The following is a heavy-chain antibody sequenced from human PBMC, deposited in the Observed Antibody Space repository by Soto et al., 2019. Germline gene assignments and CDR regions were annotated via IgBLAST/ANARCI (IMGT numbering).Heavy chain of an antibody. J-gene: IGHJ3*02. CDR1: GGSVGSGSYY. Sequence: SETLSLTCTVSGGSVGSGSYYWSWIRQPPGKGLEWIGYIYYSGSTNYNPSLKSRVTISVDTSKNQFSLKLSSVTAADTAVYYCARDPSRGYYYDSSGYYDIWGQGTMVAVSS. V-gene: IGHV4-61*01. CDR2: IYYSGST. D-gene: IGHD3-22*01. CDR3: ARDPSRGYYYDSSGYYDI.